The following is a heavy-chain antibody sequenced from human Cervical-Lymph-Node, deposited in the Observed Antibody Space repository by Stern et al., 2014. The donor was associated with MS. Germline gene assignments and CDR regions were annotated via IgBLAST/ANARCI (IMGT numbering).Heavy chain of an antibody. CDR2: ISTHNGDT. J-gene: IGHJ1*01. D-gene: IGHD3-22*01. CDR3: ATMTIIGFGP. Sequence: VQLLQSGPEVRKPGASVKVSCKTSGYTFSTYVVFWVRQAPGKGLEWLGSISTHNGDTNYAQILKGRVTMTTDSSTNTAYMELRSLRSDDTAVYYCATMTIIGFGPWGQGTLVTVSS. V-gene: IGHV1-18*01. CDR1: GYTFSTYV.